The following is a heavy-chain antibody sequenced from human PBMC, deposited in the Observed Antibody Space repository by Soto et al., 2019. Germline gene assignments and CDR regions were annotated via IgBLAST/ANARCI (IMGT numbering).Heavy chain of an antibody. D-gene: IGHD2-15*01. J-gene: IGHJ6*02. CDR1: GFTFRTYT. V-gene: IGHV3-21*01. CDR2: IRGFSPYT. Sequence: EVQLVESGGGLVKPGGSLRLSRVASGFTFRTYTMNWVRQAPGKGLEWVSGIRGFSPYTFYAESVKGRFTISRDDAKNSLYLQMNSLGVEDTAVYYCARDRGYDAHDYYYNAMDVWGQGTTVTVSS. CDR3: ARDRGYDAHDYYYNAMDV.